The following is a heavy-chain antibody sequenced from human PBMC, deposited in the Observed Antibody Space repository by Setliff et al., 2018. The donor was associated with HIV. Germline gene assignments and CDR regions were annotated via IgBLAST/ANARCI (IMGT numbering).Heavy chain of an antibody. CDR1: GGSTNSGGYY. CDR2: IYHSGNT. V-gene: IGHV4-31*03. CDR3: ARLDCSSSSGFVDY. Sequence: TSETLSLTCTVSGGSTNSGGYYWSWIRQHPEKGLEWIGNIYHSGNTYYNPSLKSRVTISVDTSKNQFSLKLSSVTAADTAVYYCARLDCSSSSGFVDYWGQGTLVTVSS. D-gene: IGHD2-2*01. J-gene: IGHJ4*02.